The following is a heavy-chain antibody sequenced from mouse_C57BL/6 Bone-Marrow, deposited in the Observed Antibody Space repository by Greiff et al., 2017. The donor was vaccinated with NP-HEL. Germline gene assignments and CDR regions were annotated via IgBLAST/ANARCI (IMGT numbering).Heavy chain of an antibody. V-gene: IGHV1-55*01. CDR3: ARNLLLRYYYWYFDV. CDR2: IYPGSGST. CDR1: GYTFTSYW. Sequence: VQLQQSGAELVKPGASVKMSCKASGYTFTSYWITWVKQRPGQGLEWIGDIYPGSGSTNYNEKFKSKATLTVDTSSSTAYMQLSSLTSEDSAVYYCARNLLLRYYYWYFDVWGTGTTVTVSS. D-gene: IGHD1-1*01. J-gene: IGHJ1*03.